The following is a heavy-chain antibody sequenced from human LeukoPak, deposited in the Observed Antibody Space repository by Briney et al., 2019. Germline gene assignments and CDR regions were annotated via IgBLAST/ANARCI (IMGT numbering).Heavy chain of an antibody. CDR3: TRDHPDCRGTSCLLFDS. CDR1: GFAFSSYA. D-gene: IGHD2-2*01. Sequence: GGSLRLSCAASGFAFSSYAMSWVRQAPGKGLEWVSTITRGGGSTYYADSVKGRFTISRDNSKDTLYLQMNSLRVEDSAVFYCTRDHPDCRGTSCLLFDSWGQGTLVTVSS. V-gene: IGHV3-23*01. CDR2: ITRGGGST. J-gene: IGHJ4*02.